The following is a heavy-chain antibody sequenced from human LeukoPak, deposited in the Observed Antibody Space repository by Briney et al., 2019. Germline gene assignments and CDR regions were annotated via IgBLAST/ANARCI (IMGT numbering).Heavy chain of an antibody. V-gene: IGHV4-39*01. CDR3: ARPRGDLWSGYDY. CDR2: TYYSGST. J-gene: IGHJ4*02. Sequence: SETLSLTCSVSGGSISRSSYYWTWIRQSPGRGLEWIGNTYYSGSTLYNPSLKSRVTISVDTSKNQFSLRLASVTAADTAVYYCARPRGDLWSGYDYWGQGVLVTVSP. CDR1: GGSISRSSYY. D-gene: IGHD3-3*01.